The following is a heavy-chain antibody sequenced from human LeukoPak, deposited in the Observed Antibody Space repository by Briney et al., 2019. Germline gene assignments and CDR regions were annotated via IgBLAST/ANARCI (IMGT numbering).Heavy chain of an antibody. V-gene: IGHV1-69*04. D-gene: IGHD1-26*01. CDR1: GGTFSNYA. CDR3: AKRGAEVGATVAPGDY. J-gene: IGHJ4*02. Sequence: GASVKVSCKASGGTFSNYAISWVRQAPGQGLEWMGRTIPIFGIADYAQKFQGRVTITADKSTNTAYMELSSLRAEDTAVYYCAKRGAEVGATVAPGDYWGQGTLVTVSS. CDR2: TIPIFGIA.